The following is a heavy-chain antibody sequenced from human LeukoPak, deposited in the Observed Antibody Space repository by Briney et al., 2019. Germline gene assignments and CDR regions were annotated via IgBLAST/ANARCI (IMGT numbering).Heavy chain of an antibody. CDR2: IKSKTDGGTT. J-gene: IGHJ4*02. CDR1: GLTFSNAW. V-gene: IGHV3-15*01. Sequence: GGSLRLSCAASGLTFSNAWMSWVRQAPGKGLEWAGRIKSKTDGGTTDYAAPVKGRFTISRDDSKNTLYLQMNSLKTEDTAVYYCTTAGYSRYAGGQGTLVTVSS. D-gene: IGHD6-13*01. CDR3: TTAGYSRYA.